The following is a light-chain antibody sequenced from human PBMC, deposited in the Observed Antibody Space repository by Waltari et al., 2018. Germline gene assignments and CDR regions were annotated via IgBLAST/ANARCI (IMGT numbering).Light chain of an antibody. V-gene: IGKV2-30*01. CDR1: QSLVDSDGKTY. J-gene: IGKJ1*01. Sequence: DVVITQSPLSLPVTLGQPASISCRSSQSLVDSDGKTYFNWFHQRPGQSPRRLISYVSNRDSGVPDRVSGSGSGTDFTLKISRVEAEDVGIYYCMQGTHKPRTFGQGTKVEIK. CDR3: MQGTHKPRT. CDR2: YVS.